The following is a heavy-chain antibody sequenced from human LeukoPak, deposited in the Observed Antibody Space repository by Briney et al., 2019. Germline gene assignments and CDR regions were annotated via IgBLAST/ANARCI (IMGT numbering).Heavy chain of an antibody. V-gene: IGHV3-66*01. Sequence: GGSLRLSCAASGFTVSSNYMSWVRQAPGKGLEWVSVIYSGGSTYYADSVKGRFTISRDNSKNTLYLQMNSLRAEDTAVYYCARVIGERYFDWLTRYYFDYWGQGTLVTVSS. CDR2: IYSGGST. CDR1: GFTVSSNY. D-gene: IGHD3-9*01. CDR3: ARVIGERYFDWLTRYYFDY. J-gene: IGHJ4*02.